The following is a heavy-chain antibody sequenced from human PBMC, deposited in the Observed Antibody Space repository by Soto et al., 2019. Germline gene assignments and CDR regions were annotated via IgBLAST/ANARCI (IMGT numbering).Heavy chain of an antibody. D-gene: IGHD2-15*01. V-gene: IGHV3-21*01. CDR3: ARDCSGGSCYPGMDV. CDR1: GFNFNSYT. Sequence: KSGGSLRLSCAASGFNFNSYTINWVRQAPGKRLEWPSSISSSGYIFSTDSVRGRFTISRDNAKNSVYLQINSLRAEDTAVYFCARDCSGGSCYPGMDVWGQGTTVTVS. J-gene: IGHJ6*02. CDR2: ISSSGYI.